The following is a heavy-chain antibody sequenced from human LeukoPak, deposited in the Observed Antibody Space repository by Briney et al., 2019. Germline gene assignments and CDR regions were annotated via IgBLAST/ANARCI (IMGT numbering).Heavy chain of an antibody. CDR3: ARVDLRAAYFDY. Sequence: SETLSLTCTVSGGSISSYCWSWIRQPAGKGLEWIGRIYTSGSTGYNPSLESRVTMSVDTSKNQFSLKLSSVTAADTAVYYCARVDLRAAYFDYWGQGTLVTVSS. CDR2: IYTSGST. CDR1: GGSISSYC. J-gene: IGHJ4*02. V-gene: IGHV4-4*07. D-gene: IGHD2-15*01.